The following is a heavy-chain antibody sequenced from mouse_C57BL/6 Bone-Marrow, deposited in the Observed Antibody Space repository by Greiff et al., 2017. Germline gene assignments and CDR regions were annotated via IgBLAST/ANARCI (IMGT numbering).Heavy chain of an antibody. CDR3: ARYYYGDAMDY. CDR2: INPNNGGT. J-gene: IGHJ4*01. V-gene: IGHV1-26*01. CDR1: GYTFTDYY. D-gene: IGHD1-1*01. Sequence: VQLQQSGPELVKPGASVKISCKASGYTFTDYYMNWVKQSHGKSLEWIGDINPNNGGTSYNQKFKGKATLTVDKSSSTAYMELRSLTSEYSAVYYCARYYYGDAMDYWGQGTSVTVSS.